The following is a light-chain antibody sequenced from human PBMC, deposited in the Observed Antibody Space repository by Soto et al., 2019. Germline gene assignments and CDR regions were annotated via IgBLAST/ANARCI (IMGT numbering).Light chain of an antibody. Sequence: QSALTQPASVSGSPGQSITISCTGTSSDVGGYSYVSWYQQHPGKTPKLMIYEVSNRPSGVSHRFSGSKSGNTASLTISGLQAEDEADYYCSSYTTSSTRVFGPGTKVTVL. CDR2: EVS. CDR1: SSDVGGYSY. CDR3: SSYTTSSTRV. J-gene: IGLJ1*01. V-gene: IGLV2-14*01.